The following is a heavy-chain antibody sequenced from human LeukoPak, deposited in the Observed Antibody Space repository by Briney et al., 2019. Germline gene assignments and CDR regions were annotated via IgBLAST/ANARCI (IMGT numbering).Heavy chain of an antibody. CDR1: GYTFTSYG. V-gene: IGHV1-18*01. Sequence: ASVKVSCKASGYTFTSYGTSWVRQAPGQGLEWMGWISAYNGNTNYAQKLQGRVTMTTDTSTSTAYMELRSLRSDDTAVYYCARDRGGYSGYSLDYWGQGTLVTVSS. D-gene: IGHD5-12*01. J-gene: IGHJ4*02. CDR3: ARDRGGYSGYSLDY. CDR2: ISAYNGNT.